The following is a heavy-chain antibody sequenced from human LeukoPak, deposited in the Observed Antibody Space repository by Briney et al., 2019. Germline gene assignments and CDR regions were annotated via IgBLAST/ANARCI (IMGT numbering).Heavy chain of an antibody. D-gene: IGHD3-3*01. V-gene: IGHV4-4*07. CDR1: GGSISSYY. Sequence: PSETLSLTCTVSGGSISSYYWSWIRQPAGKGLEWIGRIYTSGSTNYNPSLKSRVTISVDTSKNQFSLKLSSVTAADTAVYYCARGDYDFWSGYRDGFAFDIWGQGTMVTVSS. CDR2: IYTSGST. J-gene: IGHJ3*02. CDR3: ARGDYDFWSGYRDGFAFDI.